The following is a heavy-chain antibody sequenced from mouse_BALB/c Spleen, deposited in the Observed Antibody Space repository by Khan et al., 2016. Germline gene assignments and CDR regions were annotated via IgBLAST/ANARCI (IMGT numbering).Heavy chain of an antibody. V-gene: IGHV1-54*01. J-gene: IGHJ1*01. Sequence: QVQLKQSGAELVRPGTSVKVSCKASGYAFTNYLIEWVKQRPGQGLEWIGVINPGSGGTNYNEKFKGKATLTADKSSSTAYMQLSSLTSDDSAAYFCARGYDWYFDVWGAGTTVTVSS. CDR3: ARGYDWYFDV. CDR2: INPGSGGT. D-gene: IGHD2-14*01. CDR1: GYAFTNYL.